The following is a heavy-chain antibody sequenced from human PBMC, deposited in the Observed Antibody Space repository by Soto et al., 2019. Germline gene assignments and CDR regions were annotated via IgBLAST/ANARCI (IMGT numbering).Heavy chain of an antibody. CDR3: VKFGGENWELLRWDY. CDR2: ISSNGGST. V-gene: IGHV3-64D*06. J-gene: IGHJ4*02. CDR1: GFTFSSYA. Sequence: GGSLRLSCSASGFTFSSYAMHWVRQAPGKGLEYVSAISSNGGSTYYADSVKGRFTISRDNSKNTLYLQMSSLRAEDTAVYYCVKFGGENWELLRWDYWGQGTLVTVSS. D-gene: IGHD1-26*01.